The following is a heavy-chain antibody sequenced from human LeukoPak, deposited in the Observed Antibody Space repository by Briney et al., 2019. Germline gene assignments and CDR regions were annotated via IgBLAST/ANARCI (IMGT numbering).Heavy chain of an antibody. CDR2: IYTSGST. Sequence: SETLSLTCSVSGGSISSYYWSWIRQPAGKGREWIGRIYTSGSTNYNPSLKSRVTMSVDTSKNQFSLKLSSVTAADTAVYYCARGRYYDSSGYYGNYFDYWGQGTLVTVSS. D-gene: IGHD3-22*01. CDR1: GGSISSYY. J-gene: IGHJ4*02. V-gene: IGHV4-4*07. CDR3: ARGRYYDSSGYYGNYFDY.